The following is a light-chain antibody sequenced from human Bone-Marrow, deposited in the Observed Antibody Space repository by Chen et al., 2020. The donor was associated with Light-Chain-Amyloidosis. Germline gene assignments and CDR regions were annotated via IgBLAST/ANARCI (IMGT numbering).Light chain of an antibody. Sequence: DIVLTQSPGTLSVSPGERATLSRRASQRVAIDYFAWYQQKPGQAPRLLIFDISKRATCVSVRFSGSGSETDFTLTISRVEPEDLAMYYCLQYGSSIRTFGHGTRLDIK. J-gene: IGKJ2*01. CDR2: DIS. CDR3: LQYGSSIRT. V-gene: IGKV3-20*01. CDR1: QRVAIDY.